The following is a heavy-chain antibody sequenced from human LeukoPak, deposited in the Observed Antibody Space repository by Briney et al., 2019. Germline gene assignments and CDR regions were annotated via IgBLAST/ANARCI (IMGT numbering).Heavy chain of an antibody. Sequence: GGSLRLSCAASGFTFSSYGMHWVRQAPGKGLEWVAFIRYDGSNKYYADSVKGRFTISRDNSKNTLYLQMNSLRAEDTAVYYCARNRDGYNSFDYWGQGTLVTVSS. CDR1: GFTFSSYG. CDR2: IRYDGSNK. V-gene: IGHV3-30*02. J-gene: IGHJ4*02. CDR3: ARNRDGYNSFDY. D-gene: IGHD5-24*01.